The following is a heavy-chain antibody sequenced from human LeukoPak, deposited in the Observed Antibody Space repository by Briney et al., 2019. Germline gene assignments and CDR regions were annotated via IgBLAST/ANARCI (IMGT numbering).Heavy chain of an antibody. CDR1: GGTFGSYA. J-gene: IGHJ5*02. D-gene: IGHD3-3*01. Sequence: SVKVSCKASGGTFGSYAISWVRLAPGQGLEWMGGINPIFGTANYAQKMQGRVTITADECKSTAYMELSSLRAEDAAVYCCARVVGEWLENWFDPWGQGTLVTVSS. CDR3: ARVVGEWLENWFDP. V-gene: IGHV1-69*01. CDR2: INPIFGTA.